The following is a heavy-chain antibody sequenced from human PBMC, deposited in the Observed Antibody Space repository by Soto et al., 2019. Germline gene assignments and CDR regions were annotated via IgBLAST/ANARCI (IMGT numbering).Heavy chain of an antibody. CDR2: IYYSGST. D-gene: IGHD6-6*01. V-gene: IGHV4-61*01. CDR1: GGSVSSGSYY. Sequence: SETLSLTCTVSGGSVSSGSYYWSWLRQPPGKGLEWIGYIYYSGSTNYNPSLKSRVTISVDTSKNQFSLKLSSVTAADTAVYYCARDTLAARPPYYFDYWGQGTLVTVSS. J-gene: IGHJ4*02. CDR3: ARDTLAARPPYYFDY.